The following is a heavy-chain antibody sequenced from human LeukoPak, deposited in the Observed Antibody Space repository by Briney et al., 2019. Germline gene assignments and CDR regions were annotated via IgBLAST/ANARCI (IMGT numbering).Heavy chain of an antibody. CDR1: GYTLTELS. CDR3: ATRKWIQLWLPFDY. J-gene: IGHJ4*02. Sequence: ASVKVSCKVSGYTLTELSMHWVRQAPGKGLEWMGGFDPEDGETIYAQKFQGRVTMTEDTSTDTAYMELRSLRSEDTAVYYCATRKWIQLWLPFDYWGQGTLVTVSS. CDR2: FDPEDGET. D-gene: IGHD5-18*01. V-gene: IGHV1-24*01.